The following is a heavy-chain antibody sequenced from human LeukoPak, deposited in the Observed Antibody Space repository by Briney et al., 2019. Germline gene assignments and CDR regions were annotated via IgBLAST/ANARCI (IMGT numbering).Heavy chain of an antibody. J-gene: IGHJ6*03. Sequence: PSETLSLTCAVYGGSFSGYYWSWIRQPPGKGLEWVSVIYSGGSTYYTDSVKGRFTISRDNSQNTLYLQMNSLRAEDTAVYYCESSLYGDYYYYMDVWGKGTTVTVSS. CDR1: GGSFSGYY. CDR3: ESSLYGDYYYYMDV. D-gene: IGHD4-17*01. CDR2: IYSGGST. V-gene: IGHV3-66*02.